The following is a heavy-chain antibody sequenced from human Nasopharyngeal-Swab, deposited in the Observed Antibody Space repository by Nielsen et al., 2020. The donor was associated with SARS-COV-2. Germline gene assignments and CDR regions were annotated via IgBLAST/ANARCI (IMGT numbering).Heavy chain of an antibody. Sequence: WIRQPPGKGLEWVSAISGNGGSTYYADSVKGRFTISRDNSKNTLYLQMNSLRAEDTAVYYCAKEPFYDFWSGYYWDYWGQGTLVTVSS. CDR3: AKEPFYDFWSGYYWDY. D-gene: IGHD3-3*01. CDR2: ISGNGGST. V-gene: IGHV3-23*01. J-gene: IGHJ4*02.